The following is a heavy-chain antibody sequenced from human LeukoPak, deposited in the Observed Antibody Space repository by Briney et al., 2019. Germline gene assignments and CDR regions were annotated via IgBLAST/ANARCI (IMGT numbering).Heavy chain of an antibody. J-gene: IGHJ5*02. CDR1: GGSINSYY. CDR3: ARGGYYGSGNDFRFDP. Sequence: SETLSLTCTVSGGSINSYYWSWIRQPPGKGLECIGYIHYTGSTNYNPSLKSRVTISVDTSKSQFSLKLSSVTAADTAIYYCARGGYYGSGNDFRFDPWGQGTLVTVSS. V-gene: IGHV4-59*01. CDR2: IHYTGST. D-gene: IGHD3-10*01.